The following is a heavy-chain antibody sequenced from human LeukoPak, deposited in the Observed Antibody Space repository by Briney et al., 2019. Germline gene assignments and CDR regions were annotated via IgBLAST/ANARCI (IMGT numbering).Heavy chain of an antibody. CDR3: ARDRGILRSSPYDAFDI. V-gene: IGHV3-21*01. CDR1: GFSFSSYS. D-gene: IGHD2-15*01. J-gene: IGHJ3*02. CDR2: ISSSSSYI. Sequence: PGGSLRPSGAASGFSFSSYSMNWVGQAPGKGLGWVSSISSSSSYIYYADSVKGRFTISRDNAKTSLYLQMNSLRVEDTAVYYCARDRGILRSSPYDAFDICGQGTMVTVSS.